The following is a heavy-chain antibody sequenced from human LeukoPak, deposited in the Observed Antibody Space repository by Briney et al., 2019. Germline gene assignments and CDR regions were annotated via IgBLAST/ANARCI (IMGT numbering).Heavy chain of an antibody. CDR2: ISSSSSYI. V-gene: IGHV3-21*04. Sequence: GGSLRLSCAASGFTFSSYSMNWVRQAPGKGLEWVSSISSSSSYIYYADSVKGRFTISRDNAKNSLYLQMNSLRSEDTAVYYCARVPAAGFLKVARKNWFDPWGQGTLVTVSS. CDR3: ARVPAAGFLKVARKNWFDP. CDR1: GFTFSSYS. D-gene: IGHD6-13*01. J-gene: IGHJ5*02.